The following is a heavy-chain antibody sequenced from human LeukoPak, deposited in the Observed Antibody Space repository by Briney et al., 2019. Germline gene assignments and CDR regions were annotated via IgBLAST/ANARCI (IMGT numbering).Heavy chain of an antibody. D-gene: IGHD4-23*01. CDR2: INHSGST. J-gene: IGHJ6*02. CDR1: GGSFSGYY. V-gene: IGHV4-34*01. Sequence: SETLSLTCAVYGGSFSGYYWSWIRQPPGKGLEWIGEINHSGSTNYNPSLKSRVTISVDTSKNQFALKLSSVTAADTAVYYCARYVDYGGYYYGMDVWGQGTTVTVSS. CDR3: ARYVDYGGYYYGMDV.